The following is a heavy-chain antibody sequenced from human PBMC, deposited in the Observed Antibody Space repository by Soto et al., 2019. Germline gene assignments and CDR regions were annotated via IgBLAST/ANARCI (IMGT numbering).Heavy chain of an antibody. J-gene: IGHJ4*02. D-gene: IGHD3-22*01. Sequence: HPGWSLRLSCAASVFSFISYEMNWVRQAPGKGLEWVSAISDGGDTTYYADSVKGRFTISRDNSKNTLYLQMDSLRAEDTAVYYCAKNRGIIMIVESWGQGTLVTVSS. CDR3: AKNRGIIMIVES. CDR2: ISDGGDTT. V-gene: IGHV3-23*01. CDR1: VFSFISYE.